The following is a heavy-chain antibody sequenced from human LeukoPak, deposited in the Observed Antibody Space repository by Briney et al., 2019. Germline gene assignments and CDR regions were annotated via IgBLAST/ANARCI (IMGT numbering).Heavy chain of an antibody. Sequence: GGSLRLSCAASGFIFSSYTMNWVRQAPGKGPGWVSSISSGGGHTFYADSVRGRFTISRDDANNSLYLQMNSLRDEDTAVYYCTRDPILEWSMYYFDYWGQGTLVTVSS. D-gene: IGHD3-3*01. CDR1: GFIFSSYT. V-gene: IGHV3-21*01. CDR3: TRDPILEWSMYYFDY. CDR2: ISSGGGHT. J-gene: IGHJ4*02.